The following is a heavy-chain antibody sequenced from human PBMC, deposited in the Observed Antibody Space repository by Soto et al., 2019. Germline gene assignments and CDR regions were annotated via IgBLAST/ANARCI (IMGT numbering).Heavy chain of an antibody. D-gene: IGHD2-21*02. CDR1: GFTFSDHY. J-gene: IGHJ3*02. CDR2: IKNKANSYTT. Sequence: PGGSLRLSCAASGFTFSDHYMDWVRQAPGKGLEWVGRIKNKANSYTTEYAASVKGRFTISRDDSRNSLYLQMISLRTDDTAVYYCAKESLRVTQGAFDIWGQGTMVTVSS. CDR3: AKESLRVTQGAFDI. V-gene: IGHV3-72*01.